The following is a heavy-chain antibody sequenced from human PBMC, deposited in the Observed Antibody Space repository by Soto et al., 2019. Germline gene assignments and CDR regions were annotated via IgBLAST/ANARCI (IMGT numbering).Heavy chain of an antibody. CDR3: SRSRHYGSGSYYPNYYYHGMDV. D-gene: IGHD3-10*01. J-gene: IGHJ6*02. CDR2: INHSGST. CDR1: GGSFSGYY. Sequence: SETLSLTCAVYGGSFSGYYWSWIRQPPGKGLEWIGEINHSGSTNYNPSLKSRVTISVDTSKNQFSLKLSSVTAADTAVYYCSRSRHYGSGSYYPNYYYHGMDVWGPGTTVTVSS. V-gene: IGHV4-34*01.